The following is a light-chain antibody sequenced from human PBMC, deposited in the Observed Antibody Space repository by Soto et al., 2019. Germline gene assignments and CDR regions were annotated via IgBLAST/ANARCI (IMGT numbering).Light chain of an antibody. J-gene: IGKJ1*01. Sequence: DIVITQTPLSSPVTLGQAASISCSSSQSLVHNDGNTYLSWFQQRPDQPPRLLIYKVSDRFSGVPDRFSGSGAGTDFTLTISRLEAEDVGVYYCMQATQSSWTFGQGTKVDIK. V-gene: IGKV2-24*01. CDR2: KVS. CDR3: MQATQSSWT. CDR1: QSLVHNDGNTY.